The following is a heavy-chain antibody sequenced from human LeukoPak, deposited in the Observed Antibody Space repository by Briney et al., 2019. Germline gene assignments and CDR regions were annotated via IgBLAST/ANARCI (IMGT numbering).Heavy chain of an antibody. CDR2: ILPIIHIP. V-gene: IGHV1-69*04. CDR1: GGTFGTYT. D-gene: IGHD3-3*01. CDR3: ARETEDDSIFGVVFGPLDY. J-gene: IGHJ4*02. Sequence: SVKVSCKASGGTFGTYTISWVRQAPGQGLEWMGRILPIIHIPDYAQKFQDRVTITADTSTSTAYMELGSLRSEDTAVYYCARETEDDSIFGVVFGPLDYWGQGTLVTVSS.